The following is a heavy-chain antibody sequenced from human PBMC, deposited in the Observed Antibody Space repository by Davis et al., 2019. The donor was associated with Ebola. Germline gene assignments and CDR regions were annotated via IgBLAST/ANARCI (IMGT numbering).Heavy chain of an antibody. V-gene: IGHV4-34*01. CDR1: GGSFSGSY. CDR3: ARGPGSFYGSGSHYYDY. CDR2: INHSGST. J-gene: IGHJ4*02. D-gene: IGHD3-10*01. Sequence: GSLRLSCAVYGGSFSGSYWSWIRQPPGKGLEWIGEINHSGSTNYTPSLKSRATISVDTSKNQFSLNLDSVTAADTAVYYCARGPGSFYGSGSHYYDYWGQGTLVTVSS.